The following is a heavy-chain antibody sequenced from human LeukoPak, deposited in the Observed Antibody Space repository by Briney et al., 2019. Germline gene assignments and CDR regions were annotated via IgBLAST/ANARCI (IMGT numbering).Heavy chain of an antibody. CDR3: ATGGVFDDIGDEPADY. J-gene: IGHJ4*02. CDR1: GYTLTELA. V-gene: IGHV1-24*01. Sequence: ASVKVSCKVSGYTLTELAIHWVRQAPERGPEWMGGFEAEGGETVYAQRFQGRVTVTEDTSTDTAYMELSGLRSEDTAVYYCATGGVFDDIGDEPADYWGQGTLVTVS. D-gene: IGHD2-15*01. CDR2: FEAEGGET.